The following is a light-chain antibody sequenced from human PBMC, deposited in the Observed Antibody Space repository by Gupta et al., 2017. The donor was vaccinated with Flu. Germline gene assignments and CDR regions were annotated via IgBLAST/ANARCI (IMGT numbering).Light chain of an antibody. CDR3: QHYNSYSEFT. V-gene: IGKV1-5*03. CDR1: QGVRDW. J-gene: IGKJ3*01. Sequence: STVSASVGDRVNITCRASQGVRDWLAWYQQKPGKAPKLLIHKASSLESGVPSRFSGSQSGTESTLTISGLQPDDFASYYCQHYNSYSEFTFGPGTKVN. CDR2: KAS.